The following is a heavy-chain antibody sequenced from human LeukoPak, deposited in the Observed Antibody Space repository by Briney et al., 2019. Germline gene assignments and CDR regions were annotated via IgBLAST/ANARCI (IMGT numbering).Heavy chain of an antibody. CDR1: GYTFTSYG. D-gene: IGHD5-24*01. V-gene: IGHV1-18*01. J-gene: IGHJ3*02. Sequence: ASVKVSCKASGYTFTSYGISWVRQAPGQGLEWMGWISAYNGNTNYAQKLQGRVTMTTDTSTSTAYMELRSLRSDDTAVYYCARAWVEMATLGAFDIWGQGTMVTVSS. CDR2: ISAYNGNT. CDR3: ARAWVEMATLGAFDI.